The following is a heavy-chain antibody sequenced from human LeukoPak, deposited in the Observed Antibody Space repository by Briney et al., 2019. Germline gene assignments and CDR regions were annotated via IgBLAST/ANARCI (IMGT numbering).Heavy chain of an antibody. J-gene: IGHJ6*02. CDR3: AKVSSSDYYYGMDV. Sequence: GGSLRLSCAASGFTFSSIAMSWVRQAPGRGLEWVSAISGSGGSTYYADSVKGRFTISRDNSKNTLYLQMNSLRAEDTAVYYCAKVSSSDYYYGMDVWGQGTTVTVPS. V-gene: IGHV3-23*01. CDR1: GFTFSSIA. D-gene: IGHD6-6*01. CDR2: ISGSGGST.